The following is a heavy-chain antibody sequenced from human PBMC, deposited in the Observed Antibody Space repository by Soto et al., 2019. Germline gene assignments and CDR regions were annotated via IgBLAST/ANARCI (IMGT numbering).Heavy chain of an antibody. Sequence: KASETLSLTCTVSGGSISSYYWSWIRQPPGKGLEWIGYIYYSGSTNYNPSLKSRVTISVDTSKNQFSLKLSSVTAADTAVYYCATLAGSSTIHGMDVWGQGTTVTVSS. J-gene: IGHJ6*02. D-gene: IGHD2-2*01. V-gene: IGHV4-59*01. CDR2: IYYSGST. CDR3: ATLAGSSTIHGMDV. CDR1: GGSISSYY.